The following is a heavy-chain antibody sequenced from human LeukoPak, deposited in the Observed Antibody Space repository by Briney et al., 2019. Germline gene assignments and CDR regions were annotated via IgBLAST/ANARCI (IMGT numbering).Heavy chain of an antibody. D-gene: IGHD3-10*01. CDR2: ISTDGSKT. CDR3: ATDASGITHHAMDV. Sequence: GGSLRLSCAASGFTFSSYGMHWVRQAPGKGLEWVALISTDGSKTYYADSLKGRFTISRDNSKNALNLQMNSLITEDTAVYYCATDASGITHHAMDVWGQGTTVTVSS. V-gene: IGHV3-30*03. CDR1: GFTFSSYG. J-gene: IGHJ6*02.